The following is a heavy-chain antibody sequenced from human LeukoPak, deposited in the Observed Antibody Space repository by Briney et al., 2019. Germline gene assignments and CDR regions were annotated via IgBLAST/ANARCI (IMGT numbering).Heavy chain of an antibody. CDR1: GYTFTGYY. CDR2: INPNSGGP. V-gene: IGHV1-2*02. CDR3: ARAGDTSGYYYGDWFDP. J-gene: IGHJ5*02. D-gene: IGHD3-22*01. Sequence: ASVKVSCKASGYTFTGYYMHWVRQAPGQGLEWMGWINPNSGGPYYAQKFQGRVTMTRDTSISTAYMELSRLRSDDTAMYYCARAGDTSGYYYGDWFDPWGQGTLVTVSS.